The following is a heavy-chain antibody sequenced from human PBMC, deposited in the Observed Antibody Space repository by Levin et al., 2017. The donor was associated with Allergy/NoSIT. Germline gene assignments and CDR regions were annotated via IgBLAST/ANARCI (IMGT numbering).Heavy chain of an antibody. V-gene: IGHV3-30*03. CDR2: ISYDGSNK. J-gene: IGHJ4*02. D-gene: IGHD1-26*01. CDR1: GFTFSSYG. Sequence: GESLKISCAASGFTFSSYGMHWVRQAPGKGLEWVAVISYDGSNKYYADSVKGRFTISRDNSKNTLYLQMNSLRAEDTAVYYCATEGSSGSYLMGYWGQGTLVTVSS. CDR3: ATEGSSGSYLMGY.